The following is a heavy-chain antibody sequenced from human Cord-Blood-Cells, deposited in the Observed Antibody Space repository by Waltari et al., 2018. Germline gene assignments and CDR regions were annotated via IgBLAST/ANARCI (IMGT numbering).Heavy chain of an antibody. D-gene: IGHD3-3*01. V-gene: IGHV1-2*01. CDR3: AREYSTAGYDFWSGYYPFDY. CDR1: GYTFTGYY. Sequence: QVQLVQSGAEVKKPGASVKVSCKASGYTFTGYYMHWVRQAPGQGLEWINPNSGGTNVARKFQGRVTRSRDKSISTAYMELSRLRSDDTAVYYCAREYSTAGYDFWSGYYPFDYWGQGTLVTVSS. J-gene: IGHJ4*02. CDR2: INPNSGGT.